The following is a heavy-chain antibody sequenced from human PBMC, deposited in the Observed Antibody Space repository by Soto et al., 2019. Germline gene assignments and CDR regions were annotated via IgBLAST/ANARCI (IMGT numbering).Heavy chain of an antibody. CDR3: ARGVSPPRVRGDLNWFDP. CDR1: GGTFSSYA. D-gene: IGHD3-10*01. CDR2: IIPIFGTA. J-gene: IGHJ5*02. Sequence: QVQLVQSGAEVKKPGSSVKVSCKASGGTFSSYAISWVRQAPGQGLEWMGGIIPIFGTANYAQKFQGRVTITADESTSTAYMELSSLRSEDTAVYYCARGVSPPRVRGDLNWFDPWGQGTLVTVSS. V-gene: IGHV1-69*12.